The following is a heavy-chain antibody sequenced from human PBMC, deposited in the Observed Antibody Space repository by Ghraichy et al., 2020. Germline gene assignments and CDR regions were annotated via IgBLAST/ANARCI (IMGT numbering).Heavy chain of an antibody. CDR3: AREIDSSGPPSNGFDP. J-gene: IGHJ5*02. CDR2: ISSSRSYR. CDR1: GCTISHYN. Sequence: LSLTCAASGCTISHYNMNWVRQAPGKGLEWVSLISSSRSYRYYAYSVKCRFTVARDNAKNSLYLQMNSLRAEATAVSYCAREIDSSGPPSNGFDPWGQGTLVTVSS. D-gene: IGHD6-25*01. V-gene: IGHV3-21*01.